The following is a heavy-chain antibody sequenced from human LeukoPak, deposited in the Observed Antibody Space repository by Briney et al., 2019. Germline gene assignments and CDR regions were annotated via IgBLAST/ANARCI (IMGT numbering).Heavy chain of an antibody. CDR2: ISTNGGGT. Sequence: GGSLTLSCAASGFTFSTYAMHWVGQAPGKGLEYVSAISTNGGGTYYANSVKGRFTISRDNSKNTLYLQMGSLRAEDMAVYYCARWGSTSCYDYWGQGTLVTVSS. CDR3: ARWGSTSCYDY. V-gene: IGHV3-64*01. J-gene: IGHJ4*02. CDR1: GFTFSTYA. D-gene: IGHD2-2*01.